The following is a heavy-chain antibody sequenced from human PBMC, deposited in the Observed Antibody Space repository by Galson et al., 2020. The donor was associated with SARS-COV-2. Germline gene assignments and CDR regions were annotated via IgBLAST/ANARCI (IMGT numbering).Heavy chain of an antibody. J-gene: IGHJ5*02. D-gene: IGHD3-22*01. CDR3: ARNPYYYDSSGYYYVNWFDP. Sequence: SETLSLTCTVSGGSISSYYWSWIRQPPGKGLEWIGYIYYSGSTNYNPSLKSRVTISVDTSKNQFSLKLSSVTAADTAVYYCARNPYYYDSSGYYYVNWFDPWGQGTLVTVSS. CDR1: GGSISSYY. V-gene: IGHV4-59*01. CDR2: IYYSGST.